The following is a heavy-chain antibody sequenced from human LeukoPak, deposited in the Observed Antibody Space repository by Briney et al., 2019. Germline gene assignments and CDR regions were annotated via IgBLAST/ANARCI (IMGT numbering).Heavy chain of an antibody. J-gene: IGHJ3*02. CDR3: ARAWSSSWYAFDI. CDR1: GLTFSSYA. Sequence: PGGSLRLSCAASGLTFSSYAMSWVRQAPGKGLEWVSVISGSGSTTYYADSVRGRFTISRDNAKNTLYLQMNSLRAEDTAVYYCARAWSSSWYAFDIWGQGTMVTVSS. V-gene: IGHV3-23*01. D-gene: IGHD6-13*01. CDR2: ISGSGSTT.